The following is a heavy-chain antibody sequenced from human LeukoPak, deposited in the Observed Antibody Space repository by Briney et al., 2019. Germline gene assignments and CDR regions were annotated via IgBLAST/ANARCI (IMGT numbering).Heavy chain of an antibody. Sequence: SETLSLTCAVYGGSFSDFNWTWIRQPPGKGLEWIGEIGHNGSTNYNPSLKGQVTILVDTSKNQFSLKLSSVTAADTAVYYCARAGGGYYDSSGYDYWGQGTLVTVSS. D-gene: IGHD3-22*01. CDR3: ARAGGGYYDSSGYDY. V-gene: IGHV4-34*01. CDR1: GGSFSDFN. CDR2: IGHNGST. J-gene: IGHJ4*02.